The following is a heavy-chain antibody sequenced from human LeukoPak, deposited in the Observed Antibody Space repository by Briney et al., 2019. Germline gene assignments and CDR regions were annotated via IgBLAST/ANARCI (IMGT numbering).Heavy chain of an antibody. CDR3: ASDWGLSQLEYCSNTNCYMGAFDI. CDR1: GYTFTGYY. V-gene: IGHV1-2*02. D-gene: IGHD2-2*02. CDR2: INPNSGGT. J-gene: IGHJ3*02. Sequence: ASVKVSCKASGYTFTGYYMHWVRRAPGQGLEWMGWINPNSGGTNYAQKFQGRVTMTRDTSISTAYMALSRLRSDDTAVYYCASDWGLSQLEYCSNTNCYMGAFDIWGQGTMVTVSS.